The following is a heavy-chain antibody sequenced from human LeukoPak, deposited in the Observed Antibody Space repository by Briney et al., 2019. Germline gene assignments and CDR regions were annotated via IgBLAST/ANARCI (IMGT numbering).Heavy chain of an antibody. V-gene: IGHV1-2*06. CDR1: GYTFTDYY. D-gene: IGHD3-10*01. CDR3: ARAGSYGPNDAFDI. Sequence: ASVKVSCKASGYTFTDYYMHWVRQAPGQGLEWMGRINPYSGGTNYAQKFQGGVTMTRDTSIATIYMELSRLRSNDTAVYYCARAGSYGPNDAFDIWGQGTMVTVSS. J-gene: IGHJ3*02. CDR2: INPYSGGT.